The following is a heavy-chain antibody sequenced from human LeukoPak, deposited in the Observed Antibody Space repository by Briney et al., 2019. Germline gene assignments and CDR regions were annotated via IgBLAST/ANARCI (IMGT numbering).Heavy chain of an antibody. Sequence: GGSLILSCAASGFTFSSYWMSWVRQAPGKGLEWVANIKQDGSEKYYVDSVKGRFTISRDNAKNSLYLQMNSLRAEDTAVYYCAREISPYYDILTGGVDYWGQGTLVTVSS. V-gene: IGHV3-7*01. CDR1: GFTFSSYW. D-gene: IGHD3-9*01. J-gene: IGHJ4*02. CDR3: AREISPYYDILTGGVDY. CDR2: IKQDGSEK.